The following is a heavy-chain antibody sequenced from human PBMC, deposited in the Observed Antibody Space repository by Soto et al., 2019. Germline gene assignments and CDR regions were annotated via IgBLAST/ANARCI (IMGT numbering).Heavy chain of an antibody. CDR1: GYSFTSYW. D-gene: IGHD3-22*01. Sequence: GESLKISCKGSGYSFTSYWISWVRQMPGKGLEWMGRIDPSDSYTSYSPSFQGHVTISADKSISTAYLQWSSLKASDTAMYYCASLAHSHYYDSSGYDYWGQGTLVTVSS. CDR2: IDPSDSYT. J-gene: IGHJ4*02. CDR3: ASLAHSHYYDSSGYDY. V-gene: IGHV5-10-1*01.